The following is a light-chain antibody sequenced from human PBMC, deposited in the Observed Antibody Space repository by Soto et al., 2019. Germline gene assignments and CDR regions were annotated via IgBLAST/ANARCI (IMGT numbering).Light chain of an antibody. CDR3: SSYTSSSTPYV. CDR1: SSDVGGYNY. V-gene: IGLV2-14*01. J-gene: IGLJ1*01. CDR2: EVS. Sequence: QSALTQPASVSGSPGQSITISCTGTSSDVGGYNYVSWYQQHPDKAPKLMIYEVSNRPSGVSNRFSCSKSGNTASLTISGLQAEDEADYYCSSYTSSSTPYVFGTGTKVTVL.